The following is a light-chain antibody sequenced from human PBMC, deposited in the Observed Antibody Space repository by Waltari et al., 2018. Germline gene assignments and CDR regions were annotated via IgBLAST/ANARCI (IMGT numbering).Light chain of an antibody. V-gene: IGKV1-39*01. CDR2: GTF. CDR1: QNIGSS. Sequence: DVQMTKSPSSVSAYAGDRVDITCRTSQNIGSSLNWYQQKPGKAPKLLISGTFTLQIGVPSRFSGGGSGTDFTLTISSLQPEDSATYYCHQSFISPPTFGPGT. CDR3: HQSFISPPT. J-gene: IGKJ3*01.